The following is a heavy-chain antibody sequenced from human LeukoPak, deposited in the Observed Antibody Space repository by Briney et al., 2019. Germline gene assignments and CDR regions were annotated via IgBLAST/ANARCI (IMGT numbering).Heavy chain of an antibody. CDR3: ARVINFFDRASRGVIDY. Sequence: GGSLRLSCVASGFTFSSYNMQWVRQAPGKGLEWVSSISSSSSYIYYTDSVKGRFTISRDNAKNSLYLQMNSLRAEDTAMYYCARVINFFDRASRGVIDYWGQGTLVTVSS. CDR1: GFTFSSYN. CDR2: ISSSSSYI. D-gene: IGHD3-3*02. V-gene: IGHV3-21*01. J-gene: IGHJ4*02.